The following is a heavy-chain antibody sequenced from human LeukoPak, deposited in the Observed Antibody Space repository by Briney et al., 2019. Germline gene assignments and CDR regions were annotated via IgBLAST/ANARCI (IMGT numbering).Heavy chain of an antibody. V-gene: IGHV4-61*02. CDR1: GASINSGSYY. J-gene: IGHJ4*02. CDR3: ARDGPSVYFDY. Sequence: PSDTLSLTCTDSGASINSGSYYWTWIRQPAGKGVEWIGRIYTSGSTNYNPSLKSRVTISLDTSKNHFSLKLDSVTAADTAVYYCARDGPSVYFDYWGQRTLVTVSS. CDR2: IYTSGST.